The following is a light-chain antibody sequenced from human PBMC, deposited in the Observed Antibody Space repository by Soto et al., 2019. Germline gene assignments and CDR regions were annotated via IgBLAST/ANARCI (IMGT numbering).Light chain of an antibody. CDR2: AAS. Sequence: AFRMPQSPSSFSASTGDRVTITCRARPGLSSYLAWYQQKPGKAPKLLIYAASTLRSGVPSWFIGSGSWTDFTLTLSCLQSEEFATYYWQQYYSYPRTFGQGTKVESK. CDR3: QQYYSYPRT. V-gene: IGKV1-8*01. J-gene: IGKJ1*01. CDR1: PGLSSY.